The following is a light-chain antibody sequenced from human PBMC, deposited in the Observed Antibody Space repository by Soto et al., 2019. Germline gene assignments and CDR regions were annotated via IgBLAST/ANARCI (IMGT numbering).Light chain of an antibody. J-gene: IGKJ5*01. Sequence: DIQMTQSPSTLSASVGDRVTITCRASQSISSWLAWYQQKPGKAPKPLIYAASSLQSGVPSRFSGSGSGTDFTLTITSLQPEDFATYYCQQSYNSPPITFGQGTRLEIK. V-gene: IGKV1-39*01. CDR2: AAS. CDR1: QSISSW. CDR3: QQSYNSPPIT.